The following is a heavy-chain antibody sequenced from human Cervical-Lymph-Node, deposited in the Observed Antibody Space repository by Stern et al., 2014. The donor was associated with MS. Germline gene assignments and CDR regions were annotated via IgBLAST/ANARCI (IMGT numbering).Heavy chain of an antibody. V-gene: IGHV5-51*01. CDR1: EYSFTSYW. J-gene: IGHJ4*02. D-gene: IGHD6-13*01. CDR2: IHPVDSDT. Sequence: EVQLVESGAEVKKPGESLKISCQGSEYSFTSYWIGWVRQMPGKGLEWMGIIHPVDSDTRYSPSFQGQVTISADKSIRTAYLQWSSLKSSDTAMYYCARHNAAGTGFDYWGQGTLVTGSS. CDR3: ARHNAAGTGFDY.